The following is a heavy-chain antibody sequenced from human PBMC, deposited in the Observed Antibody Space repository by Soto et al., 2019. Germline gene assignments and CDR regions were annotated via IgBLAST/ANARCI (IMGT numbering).Heavy chain of an antibody. CDR1: GGSISSYY. CDR2: IYYSGST. J-gene: IGHJ5*02. CDR3: ARGRATMVRGVILNWFDP. D-gene: IGHD3-10*01. V-gene: IGHV4-59*01. Sequence: SETLSLTCTVSGGSISSYYWSWIRQPPGKGLEWIGYIYYSGSTNYNPSLKSRVTISVDTSKNQFSLKPSSVTAADTAVYYCARGRATMVRGVILNWFDPWGQGTLVTVSS.